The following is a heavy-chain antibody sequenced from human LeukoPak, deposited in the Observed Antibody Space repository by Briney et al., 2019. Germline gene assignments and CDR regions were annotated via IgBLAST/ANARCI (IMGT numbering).Heavy chain of an antibody. J-gene: IGHJ4*02. CDR1: GGSISNNNW. V-gene: IGHV4-4*02. CDR3: ARGTTRPRNFDY. CDR2: IYHSGTT. D-gene: IGHD4-17*01. Sequence: SGTLSLTCAVSGGSISNNNWWSWVRQPPGKGLEWIGEIYHSGTTNYNPSLKSRVTISVDKSRNQFSLKLSSVTAADTAVYFCARGTTRPRNFDYWGQGTLVTVSS.